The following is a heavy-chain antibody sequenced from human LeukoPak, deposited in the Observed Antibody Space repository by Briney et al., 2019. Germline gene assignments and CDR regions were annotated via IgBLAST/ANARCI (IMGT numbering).Heavy chain of an antibody. D-gene: IGHD3-22*01. Sequence: PGGSLRLSCAASGFTFSSYGMHWVRQAPGKGLEGGAFIRYDGSNKYYADSVKGRLTISRDNYKNTLYLQMNSLRAEDTAVYYCAKDFSVYYYDSRVFDYWGQGTLVTVSS. CDR3: AKDFSVYYYDSRVFDY. CDR2: IRYDGSNK. V-gene: IGHV3-30*02. J-gene: IGHJ4*02. CDR1: GFTFSSYG.